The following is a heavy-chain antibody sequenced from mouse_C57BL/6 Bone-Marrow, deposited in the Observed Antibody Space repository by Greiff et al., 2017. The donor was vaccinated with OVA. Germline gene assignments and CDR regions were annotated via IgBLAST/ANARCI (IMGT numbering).Heavy chain of an antibody. CDR3: ARRGSSEGYFDV. V-gene: IGHV5-4*03. D-gene: IGHD1-1*01. CDR1: GFTFSSYA. J-gene: IGHJ1*03. Sequence: EVKLQESGGGLVKPGGSLKLSCAASGFTFSSYAMSWVRQTPEKRLEWVATISDGGSYTYYPDNVKGRFTISRDNAKNNLYLQMSHLKSEDTAMYYCARRGSSEGYFDVWGTGTTVTVSS. CDR2: ISDGGSYT.